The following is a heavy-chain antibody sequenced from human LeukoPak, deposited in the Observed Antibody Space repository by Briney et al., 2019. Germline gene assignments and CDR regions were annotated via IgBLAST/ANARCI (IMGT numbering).Heavy chain of an antibody. D-gene: IGHD3-3*01. CDR3: ATTHYDFWSGYPGAFDI. Sequence: PGGSLRLSCAASGFTFSNSWMHWVRQAPGKGLVWVSRINSDGKTTTYADSVKGRFTISRDNAKNTLYLQMNSLRAEDTAVYYCATTHYDFWSGYPGAFDIWGQGTMVTVSS. CDR1: GFTFSNSW. CDR2: INSDGKTT. V-gene: IGHV3-74*01. J-gene: IGHJ3*02.